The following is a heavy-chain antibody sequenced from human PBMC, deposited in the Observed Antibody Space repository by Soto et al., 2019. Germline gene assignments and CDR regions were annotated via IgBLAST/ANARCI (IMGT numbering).Heavy chain of an antibody. CDR1: GYTFTGYY. V-gene: IGHV1-2*04. CDR3: ARGGPSLRDILTGTKDGLDYYYGMDV. CDR2: INPNSGGT. Sequence: QVQLVQSGAEVKKPGASVKVSCKASGYTFTGYYMHWVRQAPGQGLEWMGWINPNSGGTNYAQKFQGWVTMNRDPSPSTAYMEVSRLRSDDTAVYYCARGGPSLRDILTGTKDGLDYYYGMDVWGQGTTVTVSS. J-gene: IGHJ6*02. D-gene: IGHD3-9*01.